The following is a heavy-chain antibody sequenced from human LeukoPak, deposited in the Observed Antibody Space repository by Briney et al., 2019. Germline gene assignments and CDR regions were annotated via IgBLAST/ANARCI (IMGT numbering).Heavy chain of an antibody. D-gene: IGHD6-13*01. CDR3: ARAAYSSSWFPVLDY. CDR1: GGSISSSSYY. J-gene: IGHJ4*02. V-gene: IGHV4-39*01. CDR2: IYYSGST. Sequence: SETLSLTCTVSGGSISSSSYYWGWIRQPPGKGLEWIGSIYYSGSTYYNPSLKSRVTISVDTSKNQFSLKLSSVTAADTAVYYCARAAYSSSWFPVLDYWGQGTLVTVSS.